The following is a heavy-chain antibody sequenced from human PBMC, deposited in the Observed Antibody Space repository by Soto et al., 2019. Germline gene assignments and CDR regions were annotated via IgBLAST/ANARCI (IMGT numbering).Heavy chain of an antibody. CDR2: IKQDGSEK. J-gene: IGHJ5*02. CDR3: ARGLGIRGNWFDP. D-gene: IGHD7-27*01. V-gene: IGHV3-7*01. CDR1: GLTFSSYW. Sequence: EVQLVESGGGLVQPGGSLRLSCAASGLTFSSYWMSWVRQAPGKGLEWVANIKQDGSEKYYVDSVKGRFTISKDNAKNSLYLQMNSLRAEDTAVYYCARGLGIRGNWFDPWGQGTLVTVSS.